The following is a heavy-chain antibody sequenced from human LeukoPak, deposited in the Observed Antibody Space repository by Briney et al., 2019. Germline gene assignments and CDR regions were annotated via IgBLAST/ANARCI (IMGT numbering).Heavy chain of an antibody. Sequence: SETLSLTCAVYGGSFSVYYWSWIRQPPGKGLEWIGEINHSGSTNYNPSLKSRVTISVDTSKNQFSLKLSSVTAADTAVYYCAGGGPIVATDYWGQGTLVTVSS. J-gene: IGHJ4*02. CDR2: INHSGST. D-gene: IGHD5-12*01. CDR3: AGGGPIVATDY. V-gene: IGHV4-34*01. CDR1: GGSFSVYY.